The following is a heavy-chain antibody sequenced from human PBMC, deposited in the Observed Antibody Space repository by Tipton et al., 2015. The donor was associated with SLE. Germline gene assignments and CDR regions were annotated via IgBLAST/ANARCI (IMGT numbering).Heavy chain of an antibody. V-gene: IGHV3-21*01. CDR1: GFSVSDYN. D-gene: IGHD3-3*01. CDR2: ISSRGTFI. Sequence: SLRLSCAASGFSVSDYNMNWVRQAPGKGLEWFSSISSRGTFICHADSVKGRFTISKDNANNSLYLQMNSLRADDTAIYYCARGVGRGGNYYYYMDVWGKGTTVTVSS. CDR3: ARGVGRGGNYYYYMDV. J-gene: IGHJ6*03.